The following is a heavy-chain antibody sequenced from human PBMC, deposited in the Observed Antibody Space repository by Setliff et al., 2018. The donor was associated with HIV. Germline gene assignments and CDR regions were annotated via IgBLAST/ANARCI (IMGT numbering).Heavy chain of an antibody. CDR2: IYLSGST. V-gene: IGHV4-38-2*01. CDR3: TRGGPTVAYGVDV. CDR1: GYSISGSYY. Sequence: SETLSLTCAVSGYSISGSYYWAWIRQPPGKGLEWIANIYLSGSTNYNPSLKGRVTISLDTSKNQFYLKLNSVTAADTAIYYCTRGGPTVAYGVDVWGQGTTVTVSS. J-gene: IGHJ6*02. D-gene: IGHD4-17*01.